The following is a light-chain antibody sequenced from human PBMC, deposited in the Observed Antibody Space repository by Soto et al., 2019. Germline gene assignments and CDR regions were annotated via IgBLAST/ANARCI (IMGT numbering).Light chain of an antibody. CDR1: QSLASS. Sequence: IVMTQSPATLSVSPGENATLSCRASQSLASSLAWYQQKPGQPPRLLIYDASTRATGVPARFSGSGSGTEFTLTISSLQSEDFAVYYCHHYINWLLFGPGTKVDIK. J-gene: IGKJ3*01. V-gene: IGKV3-15*01. CDR2: DAS. CDR3: HHYINWLL.